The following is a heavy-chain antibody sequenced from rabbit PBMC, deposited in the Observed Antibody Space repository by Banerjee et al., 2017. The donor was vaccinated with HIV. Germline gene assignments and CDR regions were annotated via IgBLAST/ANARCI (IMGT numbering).Heavy chain of an antibody. J-gene: IGHJ4*01. V-gene: IGHV1S45*01. D-gene: IGHD4-1*01. CDR1: GFSFSSSYY. CDR3: ARDLAGVIGWNFNL. Sequence: QEQLEESGGDLVKPEGSLTITCTASGFSFSSSYYMYWVRQAPGKGLEWIACIYTGSGGSTWYASWAKGRFTISKTSSTTVTLQMTSLTAADTATYFCARDLAGVIGWNFNLWGPGTLVTVS. CDR2: IYTGSGGST.